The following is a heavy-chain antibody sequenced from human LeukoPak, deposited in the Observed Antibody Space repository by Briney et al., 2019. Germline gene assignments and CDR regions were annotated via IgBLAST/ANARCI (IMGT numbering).Heavy chain of an antibody. CDR3: AREGYDSSGYYPTPFDY. Sequence: GASVKVSCKASGYTFTGYYMHWVRQAPGQGLEWMGWINPNSGGTNYAQKFQGRVTMTRDTSISTAYMELSRLRSDDTAVYYCAREGYDSSGYYPTPFDYWGQGTLVTVSS. CDR1: GYTFTGYY. V-gene: IGHV1-2*02. CDR2: INPNSGGT. J-gene: IGHJ4*02. D-gene: IGHD3-22*01.